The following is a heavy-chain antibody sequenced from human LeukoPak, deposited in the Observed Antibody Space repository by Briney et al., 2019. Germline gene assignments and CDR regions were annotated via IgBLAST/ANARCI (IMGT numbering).Heavy chain of an antibody. V-gene: IGHV3-21*01. CDR2: ISSSSSYI. CDR1: GFTFSSYS. CDR3: ARDHGNSYAFDI. J-gene: IGHJ3*02. Sequence: PGGSLRLSCAASGFTFSSYSMNWVRQAPGKGLEWVSSISSSSSYIYYADSVKGRFTISRDNAKHSLYLQMNSLRAEDTAVYYCARDHGNSYAFDIWGQGTMVTVSS. D-gene: IGHD4-23*01.